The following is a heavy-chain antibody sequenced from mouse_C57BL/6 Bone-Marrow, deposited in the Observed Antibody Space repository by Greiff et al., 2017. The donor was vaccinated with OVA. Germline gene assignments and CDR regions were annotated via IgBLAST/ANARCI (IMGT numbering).Heavy chain of an antibody. V-gene: IGHV1-50*01. CDR2: IDPSDSYT. CDR1: GYTFTSYW. CDR3: ASAVFAY. Sequence: QVQLQQPGAELVKPGASVKLSCKASGYTFTSYWMQWVKQRPGQGLEWIGEIDPSDSYTNYNQKFKGKATLTVDTSSSTAYMQLNSLPSEDSAVYYCASAVFAYWGQGTLVTVSA. J-gene: IGHJ3*01.